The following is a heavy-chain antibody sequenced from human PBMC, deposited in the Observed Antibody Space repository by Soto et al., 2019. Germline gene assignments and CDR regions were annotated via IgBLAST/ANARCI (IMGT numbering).Heavy chain of an antibody. D-gene: IGHD3-10*01. CDR1: GYTFTSYY. CDR2: INPSGGST. V-gene: IGHV1-46*01. CDR3: ARDQHYGSGSEGHVYYYYGMDV. J-gene: IGHJ6*02. Sequence: QVQLVQSGAEVKKPGASVKVSCKASGYTFTSYYMHWVRQAPGQGLEWMGIINPSGGSTSYAQKFPGRVNMTRDTSTSTVSMELSSLRSEDTAVYYCARDQHYGSGSEGHVYYYYGMDVWGQGTTVTVSS.